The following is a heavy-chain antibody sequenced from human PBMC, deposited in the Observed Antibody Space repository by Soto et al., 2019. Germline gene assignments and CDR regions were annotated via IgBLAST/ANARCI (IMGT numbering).Heavy chain of an antibody. CDR1: GYSFNSYW. Sequence: GESLKISFKASGYSFNSYWIGWVRQMPGKGLEWMGIVHPGNSDIRYSPSFQGQVTVSVDRSISTAYLQWSSLKASDTAMYYCAALTGATFHWGQGTLVTVSS. CDR2: VHPGNSDI. J-gene: IGHJ4*02. V-gene: IGHV5-51*01. CDR3: AALTGATFH. D-gene: IGHD1-20*01.